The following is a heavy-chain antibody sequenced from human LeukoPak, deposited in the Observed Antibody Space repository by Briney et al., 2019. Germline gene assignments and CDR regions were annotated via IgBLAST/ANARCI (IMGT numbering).Heavy chain of an antibody. CDR2: INAGNGNT. Sequence: ASVKVSCKASGYTFTTYSIFWMRQAPGQGLEWMGWINAGNGNTKYSQKLQDRVTITRDTSANTAYVELSSLRSEDTAVYYCASGAVLLWFGELDYWGQGTLVTVSS. CDR3: ASGAVLLWFGELDY. D-gene: IGHD3-10*01. CDR1: GYTFTTYS. J-gene: IGHJ4*02. V-gene: IGHV1-3*01.